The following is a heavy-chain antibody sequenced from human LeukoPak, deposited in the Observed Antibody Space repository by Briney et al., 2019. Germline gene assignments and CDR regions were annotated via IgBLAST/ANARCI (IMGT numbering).Heavy chain of an antibody. CDR2: ISGSGGST. Sequence: GGSLRLSCAASGFTFSSYGMSWVRQAPGKGLEWVSAISGSGGSTYYADSVKGRFTISRDNSKNTLYLQMNSLRAEDTAVYYCAKSRVFLLYYFDYWGQGTLVTVSS. V-gene: IGHV3-23*01. J-gene: IGHJ4*02. CDR1: GFTFSSYG. D-gene: IGHD2/OR15-2a*01. CDR3: AKSRVFLLYYFDY.